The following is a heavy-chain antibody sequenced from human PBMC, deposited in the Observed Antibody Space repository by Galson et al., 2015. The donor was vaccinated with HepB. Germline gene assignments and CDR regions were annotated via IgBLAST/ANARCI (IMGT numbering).Heavy chain of an antibody. Sequence: QSGAEVKKPGESLRISCKASGYSFSAFRISWVRQVPGKGLEWMGRIDPSDSYTDYSPSFQGHVAISADKSTTTAYLQWSSLKSSDTAVYYCASRHSYFRSGTWYNVSDFWGQGTLVTVSS. CDR2: IDPSDSYT. J-gene: IGHJ4*02. V-gene: IGHV5-10-1*01. D-gene: IGHD1-1*01. CDR3: ASRHSYFRSGTWYNVSDF. CDR1: GYSFSAFR.